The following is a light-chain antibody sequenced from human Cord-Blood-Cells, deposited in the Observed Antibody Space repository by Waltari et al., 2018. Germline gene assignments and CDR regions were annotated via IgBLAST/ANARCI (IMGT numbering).Light chain of an antibody. CDR1: QSVSSSY. Sequence: EIVLTQSPGTLSLSPGERATLSCRASQSVSSSYLACYQQKPGQAPRLLIYGASSRATGITDRFSGSGSGTDFTLTISRLEPEDFAVYYCQQYGSSRKTFGQGTKVEIK. J-gene: IGKJ1*01. CDR3: QQYGSSRKT. CDR2: GAS. V-gene: IGKV3-20*01.